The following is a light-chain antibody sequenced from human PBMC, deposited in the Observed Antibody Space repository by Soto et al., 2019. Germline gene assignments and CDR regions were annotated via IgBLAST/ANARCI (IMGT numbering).Light chain of an antibody. CDR3: QKYNSAPRT. J-gene: IGKJ1*01. Sequence: DIQMTQSPSSLSASVGDRVTITCRASQGIIDYLAWYQQKPGKAPKLLIYAASTLKSGVPSRFSGSGAGTDFTLTISSLQPEDVATYYCQKYNSAPRTFGQGTKGEIK. V-gene: IGKV1-27*01. CDR1: QGIIDY. CDR2: AAS.